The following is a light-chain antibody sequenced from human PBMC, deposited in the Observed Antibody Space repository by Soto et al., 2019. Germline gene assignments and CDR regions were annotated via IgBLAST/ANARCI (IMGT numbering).Light chain of an antibody. Sequence: DIQMTQSPASLSASVGDRVTITCRASQTISSHLNWYQQKPGKAPKLLMYAASNLQSGVPSRFSGSGSGTDFTLTISSLQPEDFATYHCQQSHSTTYTFGQGTKLEIK. CDR2: AAS. J-gene: IGKJ2*01. CDR1: QTISSH. V-gene: IGKV1-39*01. CDR3: QQSHSTTYT.